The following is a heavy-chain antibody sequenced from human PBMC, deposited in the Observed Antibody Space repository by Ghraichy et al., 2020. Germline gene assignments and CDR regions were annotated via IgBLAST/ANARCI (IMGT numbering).Heavy chain of an antibody. J-gene: IGHJ6*02. CDR1: GGSFSSYA. Sequence: SVKVSCKASGGSFSSYAFNWVRQAPRHGLEWMGGLSPTFGAANYAQKFQGRLTMTADESTSTAYMELSSLTSEDTAVYYCATFARGAGTSFYYYYGMDVWGQGTTVTVSS. CDR2: LSPTFGAA. V-gene: IGHV1-69*13. D-gene: IGHD6-13*01. CDR3: ATFARGAGTSFYYYYGMDV.